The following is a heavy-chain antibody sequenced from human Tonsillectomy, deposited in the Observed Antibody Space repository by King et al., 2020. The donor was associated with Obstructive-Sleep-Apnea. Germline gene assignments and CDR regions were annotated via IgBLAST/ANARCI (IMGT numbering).Heavy chain of an antibody. V-gene: IGHV3-11*01. CDR3: ARDQNYYGSGRIFDY. D-gene: IGHD3-10*01. CDR2: ISSSGDII. J-gene: IGHJ4*02. Sequence: AQLVQSGGGLVKPGGSLRLSCAASGFTFSDYYMSWIRQAPGKRLEWVSKISSSGDIIYYADFVRGRFTISRDNAKNSLYLQMNSLRAEDTAVYYCARDQNYYGSGRIFDYWGQGTLVTVSS. CDR1: GFTFSDYY.